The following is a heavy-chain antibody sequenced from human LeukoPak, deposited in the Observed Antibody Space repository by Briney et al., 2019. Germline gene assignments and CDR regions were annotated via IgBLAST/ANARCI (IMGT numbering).Heavy chain of an antibody. V-gene: IGHV4-39*01. D-gene: IGHD3-3*01. Sequence: SETLSLTCTVSGGSISSSSYYWGWIRQPPGKGLEWIGSIYYSGSTYYNPSLKSRVTISVDTSKNQFSLKLSSVTAADTAVYYCARLLYDFWSGYHNWFDPWGQGTLVTVSS. CDR1: GGSISSSSYY. J-gene: IGHJ5*02. CDR2: IYYSGST. CDR3: ARLLYDFWSGYHNWFDP.